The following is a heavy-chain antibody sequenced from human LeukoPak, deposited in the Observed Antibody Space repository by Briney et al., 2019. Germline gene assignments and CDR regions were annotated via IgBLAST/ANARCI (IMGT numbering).Heavy chain of an antibody. V-gene: IGHV3-64*04. J-gene: IGHJ6*02. CDR1: GFTFSSYA. D-gene: IGHD3-3*01. CDR3: ARPRNTIFYYYGMDV. CDR2: ISSNGGST. Sequence: GGSLRLSCSASGFTFSSYAMHWVRQAPGKGLEYVSAISSNGGSTYYADSVKGRFTISRDNSKNTLYLQMSSLRAEDTALYYCARPRNTIFYYYGMDVWGQGTTVTVSS.